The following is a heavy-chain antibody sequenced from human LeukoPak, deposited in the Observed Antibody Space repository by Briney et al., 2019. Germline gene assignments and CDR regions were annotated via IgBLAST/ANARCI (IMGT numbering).Heavy chain of an antibody. J-gene: IGHJ4*02. CDR1: GYTFTGYY. CDR3: ARDDGVPTSAYDY. CDR2: INLNSGGT. D-gene: IGHD2/OR15-2a*01. V-gene: IGHV1-2*02. Sequence: ASVKVSCKASGYTFTGYYIHWVRQAPGHGLEWMGWINLNSGGTNYAQKFQGRVTMTGDTSISTAYMELSRLTSDDTAVYYCARDDGVPTSAYDYWGQGTLVTVSS.